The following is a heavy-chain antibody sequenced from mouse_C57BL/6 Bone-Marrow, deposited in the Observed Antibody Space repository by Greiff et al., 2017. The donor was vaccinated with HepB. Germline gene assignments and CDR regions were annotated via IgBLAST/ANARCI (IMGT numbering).Heavy chain of an antibody. CDR3: ARHGSNSTGAMDY. V-gene: IGHV5-6*02. D-gene: IGHD2-2*01. CDR2: ISSGGSYT. J-gene: IGHJ4*01. CDR1: GFTFSSYG. Sequence: EVMLVESGGDLVKPGGSLKLSCAASGFTFSSYGMSWVRQTPDKRLEWVATISSGGSYTYYPDSVKGRFTISRDNAKNTLYLQMSSLKSEDTAMYYWARHGSNSTGAMDYWGQGTSVTVSS.